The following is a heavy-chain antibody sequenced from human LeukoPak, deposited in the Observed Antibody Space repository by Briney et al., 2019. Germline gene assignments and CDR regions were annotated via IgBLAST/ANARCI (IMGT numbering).Heavy chain of an antibody. D-gene: IGHD6-19*01. J-gene: IGHJ4*02. CDR2: MNPNSGNT. V-gene: IGHV1-8*01. Sequence: ASVTVSCKASGYTFTSYDINWVRQATGQGLEWMGWMNPNSGNTLYAQKFHGRVTMTRNTSISTAYMELSSLRSEDTAVYYCARGRDSSGWFHLDYWGQGTLVTVSS. CDR1: GYTFTSYD. CDR3: ARGRDSSGWFHLDY.